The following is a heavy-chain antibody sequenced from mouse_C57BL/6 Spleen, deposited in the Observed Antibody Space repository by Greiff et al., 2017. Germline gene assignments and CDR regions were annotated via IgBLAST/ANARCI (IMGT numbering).Heavy chain of an antibody. CDR3: AKRQRTGDAMDY. D-gene: IGHD3-2*01. CDR1: GFSLTSYG. V-gene: IGHV2-5*01. CDR2: IWRGGST. Sequence: VQLQQSGPGLVQPSQSLSITCTVSGFSLTSYGVHWVRQSPGKGLEWLGVIWRGGSTDYNAAFMSRLSITKDNSKSQVFFKMNSLQADDTAIYYFAKRQRTGDAMDYWGQGTSVTVSS. J-gene: IGHJ4*01.